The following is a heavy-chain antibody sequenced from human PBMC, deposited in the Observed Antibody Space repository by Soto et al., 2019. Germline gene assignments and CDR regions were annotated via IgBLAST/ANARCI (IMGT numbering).Heavy chain of an antibody. D-gene: IGHD2-21*02. Sequence: SETLSLTXTVSGGSISSGGYSWNWIRQPPGKGLELIGYIYHGGTTYYNPTLKSRVTISLDGSKNQYSLNLRFVTAADTAVYYCARECGGDCLDAFDIWGQGTMVTVSS. CDR1: GGSISSGGYS. J-gene: IGHJ3*02. CDR3: ARECGGDCLDAFDI. CDR2: IYHGGTT. V-gene: IGHV4-30-2*01.